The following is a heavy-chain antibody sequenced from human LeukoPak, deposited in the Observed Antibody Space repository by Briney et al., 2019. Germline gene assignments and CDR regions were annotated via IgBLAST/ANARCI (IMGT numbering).Heavy chain of an antibody. CDR2: VYYLGKT. CDR3: ARGSDQRFLEWSTGDFDY. J-gene: IGHJ4*02. Sequence: SETLSLTCTVSGASISYSGYFWGWIRQPPGKGLEWIGSVYYLGKTYYNPSLETRVTMSVDMSKNQFSLELTSVTAADTAVYYCARGSDQRFLEWSTGDFDYWGQGTLVTVSS. CDR1: GASISYSGYF. V-gene: IGHV4-39*07. D-gene: IGHD3-3*01.